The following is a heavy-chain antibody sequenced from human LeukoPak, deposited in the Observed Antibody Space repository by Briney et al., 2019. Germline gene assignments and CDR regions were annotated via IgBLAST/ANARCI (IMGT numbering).Heavy chain of an antibody. CDR3: ARQSNDFWSRSMDV. V-gene: IGHV3-30-3*01. CDR1: GFTFSSSA. J-gene: IGHJ6*02. CDR2: ISFNGDIK. D-gene: IGHD3-3*01. Sequence: PGRSLTLSCAASGFTFSSSAVHWVRQAPGKGLEWIAFISFNGDIKYYADSVTGRFSISRDNSKNMVYLQMNSLRAEDTALYYCARQSNDFWSRSMDVWGQGTMVTVSS.